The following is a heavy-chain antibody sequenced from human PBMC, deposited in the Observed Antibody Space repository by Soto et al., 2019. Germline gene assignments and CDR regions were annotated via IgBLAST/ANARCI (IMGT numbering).Heavy chain of an antibody. V-gene: IGHV4-34*01. D-gene: IGHD3-10*01. CDR2: INHSGNS. Sequence: QVQLKQWGAGLLKPSETLSLICAVYGESFSDYHWSWIRQPPGEGLEWIAEINHSGNSNYNPSLKSPVTISVDTSKNQFSLKLTSVTAADTAVYYCARGKGGYGSWGWFDPWGQGTLVTVSS. CDR1: GESFSDYH. CDR3: ARGKGGYGSWGWFDP. J-gene: IGHJ5*02.